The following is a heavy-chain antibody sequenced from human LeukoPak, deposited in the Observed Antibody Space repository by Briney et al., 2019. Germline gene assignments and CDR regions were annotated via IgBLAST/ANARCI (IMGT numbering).Heavy chain of an antibody. D-gene: IGHD4-23*01. V-gene: IGHV4-4*07. CDR3: ARGGKATVVTM. CDR2: IYSSGST. Sequence: SETLSLTCTVSGGSINSYYWSWIRQPAGKGLEWIGRIYSSGSTNYNPSLKSRVSMSVDTSKNQFSLKLTSVTAADTALYYYARGGKATVVTMWGQGILVTVSS. J-gene: IGHJ4*02. CDR1: GGSINSYY.